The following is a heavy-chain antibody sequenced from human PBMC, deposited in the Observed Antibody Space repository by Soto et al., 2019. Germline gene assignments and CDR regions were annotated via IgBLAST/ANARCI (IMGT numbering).Heavy chain of an antibody. V-gene: IGHV1-8*01. CDR3: GYSYYYYCMDV. J-gene: IGHJ6*02. Sequence: ASVKDSCKASGYTFTSYDINWVRQATGQGLEWMGWMNPNSGNTGYAQKFQGRVTMTRNTSISTAYMELSSLRSKDTAVYYCGYSYYYYCMDVWGQGTTVTVSS. CDR1: GYTFTSYD. CDR2: MNPNSGNT.